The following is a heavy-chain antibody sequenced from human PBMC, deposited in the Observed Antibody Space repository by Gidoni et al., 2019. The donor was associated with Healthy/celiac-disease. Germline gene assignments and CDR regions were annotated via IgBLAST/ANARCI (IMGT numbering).Heavy chain of an antibody. CDR1: GGTLTSSA. V-gene: IGHV1-69*06. Sequence: QVQRVQSGAEVQKPGCAVPVSCKASGGTLTSSAISWVRQAPEQVLEWRGRTIPIVGTANYAQKFHGRVTITADKATSTAYIELSSLRSEDTAVYYCARGSEYQLPTWDYYYYGMDVLGQGTTVTVSS. CDR3: ARGSEYQLPTWDYYYYGMDV. D-gene: IGHD2-2*01. CDR2: TIPIVGTA. J-gene: IGHJ6*02.